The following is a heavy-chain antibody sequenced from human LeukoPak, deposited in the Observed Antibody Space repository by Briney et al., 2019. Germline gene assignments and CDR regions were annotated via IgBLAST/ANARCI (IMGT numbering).Heavy chain of an antibody. J-gene: IGHJ5*02. V-gene: IGHV4-39*01. CDR2: VYYSGSGST. Sequence: SETLSLTCTVSGGSISTNSYYWGWIRQPPGKGLEWIGSVYYSGSGSTYYNPSLKSRVTISVDTSKNQFSLKLSSVTAADTAVYYCARHDGSYYGSGSYPNWFDPWGQGTLVTVSS. D-gene: IGHD3-10*01. CDR1: GGSISTNSYY. CDR3: ARHDGSYYGSGSYPNWFDP.